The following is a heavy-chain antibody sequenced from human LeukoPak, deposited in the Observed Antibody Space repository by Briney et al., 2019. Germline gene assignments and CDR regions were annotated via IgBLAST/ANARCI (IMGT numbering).Heavy chain of an antibody. V-gene: IGHV1-69*01. CDR2: IIPIFGTA. D-gene: IGHD3-16*02. CDR1: GGTFSSYA. J-gene: IGHJ4*02. Sequence: VKVSCNASGGTFSSYAISWVRQAPGQGPEWMGGIIPIFGTANYAQKFQGRVTITADESTSTAYMELSSLRSEDTAVYYCARSPLVGLGELSFGYFDYWGQGTLVTVSS. CDR3: ARSPLVGLGELSFGYFDY.